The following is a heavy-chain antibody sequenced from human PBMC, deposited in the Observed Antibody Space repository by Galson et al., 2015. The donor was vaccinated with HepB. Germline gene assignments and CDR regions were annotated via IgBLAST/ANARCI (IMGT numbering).Heavy chain of an antibody. J-gene: IGHJ4*02. V-gene: IGHV4-39*01. CDR3: ARLTSFFDWLRFSRGYFDY. CDR2: IYYSGST. Sequence: SETLSLTCTVSGGSISSSSYYWGWIRQPPGKGLEWIRSIYYSGSTYYNPSLKSRVTISVDTSKNQFSLKLSSVTAADTAVYYCARLTSFFDWLRFSRGYFDYWGQGTLVTVSS. CDR1: GGSISSSSYY. D-gene: IGHD3-9*01.